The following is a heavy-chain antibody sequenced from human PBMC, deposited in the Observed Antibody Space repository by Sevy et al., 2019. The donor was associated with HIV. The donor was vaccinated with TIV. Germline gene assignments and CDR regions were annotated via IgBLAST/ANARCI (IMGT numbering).Heavy chain of an antibody. V-gene: IGHV4-39*01. J-gene: IGHJ5*02. CDR1: GGSISSSSYY. D-gene: IGHD2-2*01. CDR2: IYYSGST. Sequence: SETLSLTCTVSGGSISSSSYYWGWIRQPPGKGLEWIGSIYYSGSTYYNPSLKSRVTISVDTSKNQFSLKLSSVTAADTAVYYCARSEGLVVVPAARWWFDPWGQGTLVTVSS. CDR3: ARSEGLVVVPAARWWFDP.